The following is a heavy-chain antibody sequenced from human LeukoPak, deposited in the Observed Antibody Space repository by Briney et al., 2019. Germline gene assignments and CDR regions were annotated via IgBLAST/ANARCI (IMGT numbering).Heavy chain of an antibody. D-gene: IGHD2-15*01. J-gene: IGHJ4*02. V-gene: IGHV3-9*01. CDR1: GFTFDDYA. Sequence: PGGSLRLSCAASGFTFDDYAMHWVRQAPGKGLEWVSGISWNSGSIGYADSVKGRFTISRGNAKNSLYLQMNSLRAEDTALYYCAKKDCSGGSCYFDYWGQGTLVTVSS. CDR3: AKKDCSGGSCYFDY. CDR2: ISWNSGSI.